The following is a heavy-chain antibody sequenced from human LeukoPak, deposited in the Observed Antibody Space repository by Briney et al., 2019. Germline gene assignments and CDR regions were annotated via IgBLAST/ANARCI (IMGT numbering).Heavy chain of an antibody. Sequence: ASVKVSCKASGYTFTSYGISWVRQAPGQGLEWMGWINPNSGDTNYAQNFRDRVTMTWDTSVSTAYMELSSLTSDDTAVYYCATKGDGYCRSTNCQGAFDFWGQGSMVIVSS. CDR2: INPNSGDT. CDR3: ATKGDGYCRSTNCQGAFDF. CDR1: GYTFTSYG. D-gene: IGHD2-2*01. J-gene: IGHJ3*01. V-gene: IGHV1-2*02.